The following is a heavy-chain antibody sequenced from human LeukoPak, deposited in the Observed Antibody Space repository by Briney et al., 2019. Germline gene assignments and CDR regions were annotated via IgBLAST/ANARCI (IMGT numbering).Heavy chain of an antibody. D-gene: IGHD1-7*01. CDR2: IYSGGST. V-gene: IGHV3-53*01. CDR1: GFTVSSNY. CDR3: ARHRSPAALTGTTGWYFDY. J-gene: IGHJ4*02. Sequence: GGSLRLSCAASGFTVSSNYMSWVRQAPGKGLEWVSVIYSGGSTYYADSVKGRFTISRDNSKNTLYLQMNSLRAEDTAVYYCARHRSPAALTGTTGWYFDYWGQGTLVTVSS.